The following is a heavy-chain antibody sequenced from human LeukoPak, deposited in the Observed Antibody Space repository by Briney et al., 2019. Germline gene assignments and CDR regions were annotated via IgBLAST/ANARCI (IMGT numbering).Heavy chain of an antibody. CDR1: GFTFSSYE. Sequence: PGGSLRLSCAASGFTFSSYEMNWVRQAPGKGQEWVSYISSSGSTIYYADSVKGRFTISRDNAKNSLYLQMNSLRAEDTAVYYCAVLTVVVGATNPFDYWGQGTLVTVSS. CDR3: AVLTVVVGATNPFDY. D-gene: IGHD1-26*01. CDR2: ISSSGSTI. J-gene: IGHJ4*02. V-gene: IGHV3-48*03.